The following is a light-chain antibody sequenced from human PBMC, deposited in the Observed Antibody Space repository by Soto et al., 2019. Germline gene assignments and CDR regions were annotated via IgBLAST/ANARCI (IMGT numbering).Light chain of an antibody. CDR3: FSYAGSSTYV. J-gene: IGLJ1*01. Sequence: QSVPTQPASVSGSPGQSITISCAGTSSDVGSYNLVSWYQNHPGKAPKLMIYEGSKRPSGVSNRFSGSKSGNTASLTISGLQAADEADYFCFSYAGSSTYVVGTGTKV. CDR1: SSDVGSYNL. CDR2: EGS. V-gene: IGLV2-23*01.